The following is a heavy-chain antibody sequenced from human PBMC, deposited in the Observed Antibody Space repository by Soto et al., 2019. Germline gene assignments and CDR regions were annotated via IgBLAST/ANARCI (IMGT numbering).Heavy chain of an antibody. Sequence: ASVKVSCKASGGTFSSYAISWVRQAPGQGLEWMGGIIPIFGTANYAQKFQGRVTITADEPTSTAYMELSSLRSEDTAVYYCARENDRGYYGMDVWGQGTTVTVSS. CDR1: GGTFSSYA. CDR2: IIPIFGTA. V-gene: IGHV1-69*13. CDR3: ARENDRGYYGMDV. J-gene: IGHJ6*02. D-gene: IGHD3-22*01.